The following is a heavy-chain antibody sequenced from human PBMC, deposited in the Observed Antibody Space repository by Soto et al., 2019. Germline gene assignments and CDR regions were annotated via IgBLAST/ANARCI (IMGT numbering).Heavy chain of an antibody. J-gene: IGHJ4*02. CDR1: GGTFSTYT. Sequence: ASVKVSCTASGGTFSTYTITWVRQAPGQGLEWMGRIIPIIGIINYAQKFQGRVTISADKFTGTAYMELTGLRSDDTAVYYCTTDLEDIVLVTGAKTLNSFDYWGLGTLVTVSS. V-gene: IGHV1-69*02. CDR3: TTDLEDIVLVTGAKTLNSFDY. CDR2: IIPIIGII. D-gene: IGHD2-2*01.